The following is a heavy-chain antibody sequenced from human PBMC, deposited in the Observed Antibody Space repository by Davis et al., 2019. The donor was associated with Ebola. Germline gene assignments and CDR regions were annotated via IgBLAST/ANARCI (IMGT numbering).Heavy chain of an antibody. J-gene: IGHJ3*02. D-gene: IGHD5-12*01. CDR3: TTPGGQDSGYDVFDI. V-gene: IGHV1-46*03. CDR2: INPNDGRT. CDR1: GYTFTNYY. Sequence: ASVKVSCKASGYTFTNYYMHCVRQAPGQGLERMGMINPNDGRTIYAQKFQGRVTVTRDTSTTTVYIDRSSLRSEDTALYYCTTPGGQDSGYDVFDIWGQGTMVTVSS.